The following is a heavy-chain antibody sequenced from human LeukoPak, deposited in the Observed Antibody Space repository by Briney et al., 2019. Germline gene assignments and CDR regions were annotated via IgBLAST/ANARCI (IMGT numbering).Heavy chain of an antibody. V-gene: IGHV1-69*13. CDR3: AGDAQSGIYCGGDCCSYFQH. J-gene: IGHJ1*01. CDR1: LGTPTRHA. CDR2: IIPIFGTA. Sequence: SVNASSTASLGTPTRHAITTVPQAPGQGLEWMGGIIPIFGTANYAQKFQGRVTITAGESTSTAYMELRSLRSQETGVCYCAGDAQSGIYCGGDCCSYFQHWVQGTLVTVSS. D-gene: IGHD2-21*02.